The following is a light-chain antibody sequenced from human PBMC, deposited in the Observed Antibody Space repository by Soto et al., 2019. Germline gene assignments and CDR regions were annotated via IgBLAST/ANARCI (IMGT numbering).Light chain of an antibody. CDR2: GAS. CDR1: QSVGSSY. J-gene: IGKJ5*01. V-gene: IGKV3D-20*02. Sequence: GLSQSPGTLSLSTGERATLSCRASQSVGSSYLAWYQQKPGQAPRLLIYGASSRATGIPDRFSGSGSGTDFTLTISSLEPEDAAVYYCQQRSNWPPITFGQGTRLAIK. CDR3: QQRSNWPPIT.